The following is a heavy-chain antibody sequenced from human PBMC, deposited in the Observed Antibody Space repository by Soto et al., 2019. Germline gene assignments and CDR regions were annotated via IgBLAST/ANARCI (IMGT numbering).Heavy chain of an antibody. CDR3: AKQIGIGYPSFDY. D-gene: IGHD3-3*01. V-gene: IGHV1-3*04. Sequence: QVQLVQSGAEVKKPGASVKVSCKTSGYTFSSYTMHWVRQAPGQRVEWMGWINTGNGDTRYSERFQGRVTITRDTSASTAYMELSSLRSEDTAVYYCAKQIGIGYPSFDYWGQGTLVTVSS. J-gene: IGHJ4*02. CDR1: GYTFSSYT. CDR2: INTGNGDT.